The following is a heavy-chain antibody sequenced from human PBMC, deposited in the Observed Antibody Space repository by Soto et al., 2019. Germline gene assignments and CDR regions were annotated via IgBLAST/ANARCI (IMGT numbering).Heavy chain of an antibody. Sequence: GASVKVSCKASGYTFTGYYMHCVRQAPGQGLEWMGWINPNSGGTNYAQKFQGRVTMTRDTSISTAYMELSRLRSDDTAVYYCARVGCSSTSCYYYYGMDVWGQGTTVTVS. V-gene: IGHV1-2*02. CDR2: INPNSGGT. D-gene: IGHD2-2*01. CDR1: GYTFTGYY. CDR3: ARVGCSSTSCYYYYGMDV. J-gene: IGHJ6*02.